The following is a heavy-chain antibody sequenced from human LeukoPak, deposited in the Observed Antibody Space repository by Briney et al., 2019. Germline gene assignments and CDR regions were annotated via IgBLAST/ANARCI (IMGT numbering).Heavy chain of an antibody. CDR3: VRSPGWLSGYYRWYFDY. D-gene: IGHD3-9*01. CDR1: GGSIFTYH. V-gene: IGHV4-4*07. CDR2: IYTSGTT. J-gene: IGHJ4*02. Sequence: SETLSLTCTVSGGSIFTYHWSWIRQPAGKGLEWLGRIYTSGTTTYNPSFKSRVTMSVDTSKNQFSLSLRSVTAADTAVYYCVRSPGWLSGYYRWYFDYWGLGTLVTVSS.